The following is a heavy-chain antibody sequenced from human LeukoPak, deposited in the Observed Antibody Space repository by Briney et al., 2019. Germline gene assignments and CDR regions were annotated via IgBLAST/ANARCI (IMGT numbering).Heavy chain of an antibody. CDR2: IWYDGSNK. CDR1: GFTFSSYG. CDR3: AKVSSGWDYFDY. V-gene: IGHV3-33*06. J-gene: IGHJ4*02. Sequence: GGSLRLSCAASGFTFSSYGMHWVRQAPGKGLEWVAVIWYDGSNKYYADSVKGRFTISRDNPKNTLYLQMNSLRAEDTAVYYCAKVSSGWDYFDYWGQGTLVTVSS. D-gene: IGHD6-19*01.